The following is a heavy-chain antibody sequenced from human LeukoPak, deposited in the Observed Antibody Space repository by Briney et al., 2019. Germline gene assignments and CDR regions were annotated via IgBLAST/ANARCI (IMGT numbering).Heavy chain of an antibody. D-gene: IGHD2-2*01. V-gene: IGHV3-30*02. CDR1: GFTFSSYG. J-gene: IGHJ4*02. Sequence: GGSLRLSCAASGFTFSSYGMHRVRQAPGKGLEWVAFIRYDGSNKYYADSVKGRFTISRDNSKDTLYLQMNSLRAEDTAVYYCAKAGRGYCSSTSCYSPDYWGQGTLVTVSS. CDR2: IRYDGSNK. CDR3: AKAGRGYCSSTSCYSPDY.